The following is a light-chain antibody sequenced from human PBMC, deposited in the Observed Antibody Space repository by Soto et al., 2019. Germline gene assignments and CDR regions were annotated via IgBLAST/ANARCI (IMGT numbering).Light chain of an antibody. Sequence: DLQLTQSPSFLSASVGDRVTITCRASQGISSYLAWYQQKPGKAPKLLIYAASTLQSGVPSRFXGSGSGTEFTLTISSLQPEDFATYYCQQLNSYPHITFGPGTKVDIK. V-gene: IGKV1-9*01. J-gene: IGKJ3*01. CDR3: QQLNSYPHIT. CDR2: AAS. CDR1: QGISSY.